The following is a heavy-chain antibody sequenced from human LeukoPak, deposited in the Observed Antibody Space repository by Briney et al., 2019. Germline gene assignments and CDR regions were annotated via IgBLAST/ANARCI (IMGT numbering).Heavy chain of an antibody. CDR2: IYPGDSDT. Sequence: GESLKISCKGSGYSFTSYWIGWVRQMPGKGLEWMGIIYPGDSDTRYSPSFQGQVTISADKSISTAYLQWSSLKASDTAMYYCARTAGHDILTDVYYYGMDVWGQGTTVTVSS. CDR1: GYSFTSYW. CDR3: ARTAGHDILTDVYYYGMDV. V-gene: IGHV5-51*01. J-gene: IGHJ6*02. D-gene: IGHD3-9*01.